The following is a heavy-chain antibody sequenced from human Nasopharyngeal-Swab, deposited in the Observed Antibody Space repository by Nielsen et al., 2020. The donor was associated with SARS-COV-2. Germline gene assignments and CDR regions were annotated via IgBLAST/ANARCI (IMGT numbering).Heavy chain of an antibody. CDR1: GGPFSTNA. J-gene: IGHJ4*02. V-gene: IGHV1-69*13. CDR3: ARDLEGAEASDY. CDR2: ILPIVGTP. D-gene: IGHD1-1*01. Sequence: SVKVSCKVSGGPFSTNAISWVRQAPGQGLAWMGGILPIVGTPNYSQKFQGRVTITADELTRTAYMELSILTSEDTAVYYCARDLEGAEASDYWGQGTLLTVSS.